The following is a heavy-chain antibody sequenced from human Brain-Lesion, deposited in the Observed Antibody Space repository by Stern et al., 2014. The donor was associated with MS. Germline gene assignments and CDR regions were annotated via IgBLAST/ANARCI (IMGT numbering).Heavy chain of an antibody. CDR2: FDPEDGET. CDR1: GYTLTELS. D-gene: IGHD1-26*01. V-gene: IGHV1-24*01. Sequence: QVQLVQSEAEVKKPGASVKVSCKVSGYTLTELSMHWVRQAPRKGLEWMGGFDPEDGETIYAQKFQGRVTMTEDTSTDTAYMELSSLRSEDTAMYYCATLSPGAGGNYYRHFDYWGQGTLVTVSS. J-gene: IGHJ4*02. CDR3: ATLSPGAGGNYYRHFDY.